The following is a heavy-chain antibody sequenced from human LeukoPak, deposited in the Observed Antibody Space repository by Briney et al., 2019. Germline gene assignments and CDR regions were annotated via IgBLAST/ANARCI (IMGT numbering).Heavy chain of an antibody. Sequence: GGSLRLSCAASGFTFSSYAMSWVRQAPGKGLKWVSTINNSGGSTYYADSVKGRFTISRDNSKNTLYLQMKSLRAEDTAVYYCAKRRGDYVWGYFDYWGQGTLVTVSS. J-gene: IGHJ4*02. CDR1: GFTFSSYA. CDR2: INNSGGST. V-gene: IGHV3-23*01. D-gene: IGHD3-16*01. CDR3: AKRRGDYVWGYFDY.